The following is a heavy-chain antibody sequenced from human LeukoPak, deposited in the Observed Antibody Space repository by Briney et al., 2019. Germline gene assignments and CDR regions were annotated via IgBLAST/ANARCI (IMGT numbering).Heavy chain of an antibody. V-gene: IGHV1-2*02. CDR3: ARTPPGY. CDR2: INPNSGGT. CDR1: GYTFTGYY. Sequence: VASVKVSCKASGYTFTGYYKHWVRQAPGRGLEWMGWINPNSGGTNYAQRFQGRVTMTRDTSITTAYMELSSLRSDDTAVYYCARTPPGYWGQGTLVTVSS. J-gene: IGHJ4*02.